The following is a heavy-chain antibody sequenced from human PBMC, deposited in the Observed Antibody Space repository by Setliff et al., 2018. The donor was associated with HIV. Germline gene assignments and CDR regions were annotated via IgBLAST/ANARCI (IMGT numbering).Heavy chain of an antibody. Sequence: GGSLRLSCAASGFTFSSYWMTWVRQAPGKGLEWVANIQKDGNEQYYVGSLKGRFTISRDNAKNALYLQMNSLRVDDTAVYYCARDHGGKDYWGQGTLVTVSS. CDR3: ARDHGGKDY. CDR2: IQKDGNEQ. V-gene: IGHV3-7*01. CDR1: GFTFSSYW. J-gene: IGHJ4*02.